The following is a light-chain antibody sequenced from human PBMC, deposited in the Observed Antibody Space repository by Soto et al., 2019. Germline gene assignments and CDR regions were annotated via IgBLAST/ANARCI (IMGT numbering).Light chain of an antibody. Sequence: QSVLTQPPSVSEAPRQRVTISCSGSSSNIGNNAVNWYQQLPGKAPKLLIYYDDLLPSGVSDRFSGSKSGTSASLAIGGLQSEDEADYYCAAWDDSRNGPVFGGGTKLTVL. CDR3: AAWDDSRNGPV. CDR1: SSNIGNNA. CDR2: YDD. V-gene: IGLV1-36*01. J-gene: IGLJ2*01.